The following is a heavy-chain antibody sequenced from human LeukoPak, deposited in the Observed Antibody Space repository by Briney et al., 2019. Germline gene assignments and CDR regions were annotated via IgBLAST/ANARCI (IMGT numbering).Heavy chain of an antibody. D-gene: IGHD6-13*01. V-gene: IGHV3-15*01. CDR3: TTWDTAVIAAAGRFDY. Sequence: GGSLRLSCAASGFTFSNAWMSWVRQAPGKGLEWFGRIKSKTDGGTTDYAAPVKGRFTISRDDSKNTLYLQMNSLKTEDTAVYYCTTWDTAVIAAAGRFDYWGQGTLVTVSS. CDR1: GFTFSNAW. J-gene: IGHJ4*02. CDR2: IKSKTDGGTT.